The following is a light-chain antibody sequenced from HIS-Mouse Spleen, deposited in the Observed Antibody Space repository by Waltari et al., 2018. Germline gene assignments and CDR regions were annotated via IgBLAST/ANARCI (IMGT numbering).Light chain of an antibody. CDR3: SSYTSSSSWV. Sequence: QSALTQPASVSGSPGQSITISCTGTSSYVGGYNYVSWYQQHPGKSPQLMIYEFSNRPAVVSTRFSDSKSGNTASLTISGLQAEDEADYYCSSYTSSSSWVFGGGTKLTVL. V-gene: IGLV2-14*01. CDR1: SSYVGGYNY. CDR2: EFS. J-gene: IGLJ3*02.